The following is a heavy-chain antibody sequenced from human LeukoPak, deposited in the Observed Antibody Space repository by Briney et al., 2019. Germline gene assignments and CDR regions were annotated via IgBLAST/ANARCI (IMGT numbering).Heavy chain of an antibody. Sequence: PSETLSLTCAVYGGSFSGYYWSWIRQPPGKGLEWIGEINHSGSTNYNPSLKSRVTISVDTSKNQFSLKLSSVTAAGTAVYYCARRMAAAGSKSFDYWGQGTLVTVSS. V-gene: IGHV4-34*01. D-gene: IGHD6-13*01. CDR1: GGSFSGYY. CDR2: INHSGST. J-gene: IGHJ4*02. CDR3: ARRMAAAGSKSFDY.